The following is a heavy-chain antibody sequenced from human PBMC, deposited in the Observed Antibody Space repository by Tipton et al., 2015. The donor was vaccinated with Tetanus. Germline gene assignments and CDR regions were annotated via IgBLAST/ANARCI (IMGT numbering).Heavy chain of an antibody. D-gene: IGHD3-22*01. Sequence: QMQLVQSGAEVKKPGASVKVSCKASGYTFTSYYMYWVRQAPGQGLEWMGWIDPNSGGTVYAQKFQGRVTMTRDTSISTAYMELRSLRSDDTAVYYCARDRGDYIYYGMDVWGPGTTVTVS. J-gene: IGHJ6*02. CDR2: IDPNSGGT. CDR3: ARDRGDYIYYGMDV. V-gene: IGHV1-2*02. CDR1: GYTFTSYY.